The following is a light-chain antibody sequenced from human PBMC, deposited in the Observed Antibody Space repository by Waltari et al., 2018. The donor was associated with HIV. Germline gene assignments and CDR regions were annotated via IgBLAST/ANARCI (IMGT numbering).Light chain of an antibody. V-gene: IGLV1-47*01. CDR1: DPNIGSNY. CDR2: KNN. CDR3: ASWDDNLNSWV. J-gene: IGLJ3*02. Sequence: QSVVTQPPSASGTPGQRVTIPCSGRDPNIGSNYVYWYQDLPGTAPKLLIYKNNQRSSGVPDRFSGSKSDTSASLAISGLRSEDEADYYCASWDDNLNSWVFGGGTKLTVL.